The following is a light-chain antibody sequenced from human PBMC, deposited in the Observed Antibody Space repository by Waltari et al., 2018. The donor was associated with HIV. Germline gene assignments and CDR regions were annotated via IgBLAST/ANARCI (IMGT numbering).Light chain of an antibody. V-gene: IGLV2-23*02. J-gene: IGLJ3*02. Sequence: QPALTQPASVSGSPGQSITISCTGTSSDVGSYNLVSWYQQHPSKAPKLMIYEVSKRPSGVSNRFSGSKSGNTASLTISGLQAEDEADYYCCSYAGSYWVFGGGTKLTVL. CDR2: EVS. CDR3: CSYAGSYWV. CDR1: SSDVGSYNL.